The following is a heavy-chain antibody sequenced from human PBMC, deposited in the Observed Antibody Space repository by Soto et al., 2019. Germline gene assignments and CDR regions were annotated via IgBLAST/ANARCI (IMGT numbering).Heavy chain of an antibody. CDR3: ARVWSSGYYYSDY. CDR1: GFTFSSYW. J-gene: IGHJ4*02. Sequence: GGSLRLSCAASGFTFSSYWMHWVRQAPGKGLVWVSRINSDGSSTSYADSVKGRFTISRDNAKNTLYLQMNSLRAEDTAVYYCARVWSSGYYYSDYWGQGTLVTVCS. CDR2: INSDGSST. D-gene: IGHD3-22*01. V-gene: IGHV3-74*01.